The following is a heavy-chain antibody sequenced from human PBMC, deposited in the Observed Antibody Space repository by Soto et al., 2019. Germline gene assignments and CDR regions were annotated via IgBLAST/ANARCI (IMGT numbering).Heavy chain of an antibody. CDR3: TRLYGDYAGDAFDL. CDR1: GFTFSGSA. Sequence: EVQLVESGGGLVQPGGSLKLSCAASGFTFSGSAMHWVRQASGKGLEWVGRIRNKPNSYETAYTASVKGRFIISRDDSKNTGYLQMNSLKTEDTAVYYCTRLYGDYAGDAFDLWGRGTMVTVSS. V-gene: IGHV3-73*01. J-gene: IGHJ3*01. CDR2: IRNKPNSYET. D-gene: IGHD4-17*01.